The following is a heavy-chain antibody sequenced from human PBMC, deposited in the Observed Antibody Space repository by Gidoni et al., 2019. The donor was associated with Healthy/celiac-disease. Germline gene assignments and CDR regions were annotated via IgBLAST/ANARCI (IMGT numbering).Heavy chain of an antibody. V-gene: IGHV3-48*01. CDR2: ISSSSSTI. J-gene: IGHJ4*02. Sequence: EVQLVESGGGLVQPGGSLRLSCAASGFTFSSYSMNWVRQAPGKGLEWVSYISSSSSTIYYADSVKGRFTISRDNAKNSLYLQMNSLRAEDTAVYYCARDARTTVNYYDSSGYSPYYFDYWGQGTLVTVSS. CDR1: GFTFSSYS. D-gene: IGHD3-22*01. CDR3: ARDARTTVNYYDSSGYSPYYFDY.